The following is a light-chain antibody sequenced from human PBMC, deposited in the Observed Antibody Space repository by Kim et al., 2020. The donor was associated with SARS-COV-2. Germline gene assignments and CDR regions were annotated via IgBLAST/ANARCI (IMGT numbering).Light chain of an antibody. CDR2: RDN. J-gene: IGLJ3*02. CDR1: TNNVGNRG. CDR3: SAWESSLSAWV. Sequence: QTATTTCTGNTNNVGNRGAAWLQQFQGDTPKLLSYRDNSRPSGISQRFSASRSGTTASLTITGVQPEDEADYHCSAWESSLSAWVFGGGTQLTV. V-gene: IGLV10-54*04.